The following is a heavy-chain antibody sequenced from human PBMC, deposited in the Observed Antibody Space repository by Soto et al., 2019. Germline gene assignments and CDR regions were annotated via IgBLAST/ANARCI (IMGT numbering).Heavy chain of an antibody. V-gene: IGHV3-23*01. J-gene: IGHJ6*02. Sequence: EVQLLESGGGLVQPGGSLRLSCAASGFTFDIYAMSWVRQAPGKGLEWVSTIIGSGGTPYYADSVKGRFTISRDNSKNTLYVQMNSLRADDTAEYYCGKHSGYDHYYDMDVWGQGTTVTVSS. CDR2: IIGSGGTP. CDR3: GKHSGYDHYYDMDV. CDR1: GFTFDIYA. D-gene: IGHD5-12*01.